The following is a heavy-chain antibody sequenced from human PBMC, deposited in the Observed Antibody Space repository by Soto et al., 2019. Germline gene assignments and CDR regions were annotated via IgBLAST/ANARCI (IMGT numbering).Heavy chain of an antibody. CDR1: GYTFTSYD. D-gene: IGHD2-21*01. J-gene: IGHJ3*02. V-gene: IGHV1-8*01. Sequence: GASVKVSCKASGYTFTSYDTNWVRQATGQGLEWMGWMNPNSGNTGYAQKFQGRVTMTRNTSISTAYMELSSLRSEDTAVYYCASYSPVNDAFDIWGQGTMVTVSS. CDR3: ASYSPVNDAFDI. CDR2: MNPNSGNT.